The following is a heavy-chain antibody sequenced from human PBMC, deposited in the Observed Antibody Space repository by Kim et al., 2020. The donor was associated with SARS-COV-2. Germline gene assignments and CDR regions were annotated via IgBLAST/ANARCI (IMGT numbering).Heavy chain of an antibody. V-gene: IGHV4-34*01. Sequence: SETLSLTCAVYGGSFSGYQWSWIRQPPGKGLEWIGQIYHRGSINHNPSLKSRVTILTDTSKNQFSLKLTSVTAADTGLYYCARGRAAVGPAPDLAIGPYYEYVIMDVWGHGTPVTVSS. CDR2: IYHRGSI. CDR1: GGSFSGYQ. J-gene: IGHJ6*02. D-gene: IGHD5-12*01. CDR3: ARGRAAVGPAPDLAIGPYYEYVIMDV.